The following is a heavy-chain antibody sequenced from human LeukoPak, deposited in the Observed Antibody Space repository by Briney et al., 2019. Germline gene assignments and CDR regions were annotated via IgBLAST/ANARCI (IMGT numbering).Heavy chain of an antibody. CDR3: ASRRVGATFYYYYYMDV. V-gene: IGHV4-34*01. CDR2: INHSRST. D-gene: IGHD1-26*01. CDR1: GGSFSGYY. J-gene: IGHJ6*03. Sequence: SETLSLTCAVYGGSFSGYYWSWIRQPPGKGLEWIGEINHSRSTNYNPSLRSRVTISVDTSKNQFSLKLSSVTAADTSVYYCASRRVGATFYYYYYMDVWGKGTTVTVSS.